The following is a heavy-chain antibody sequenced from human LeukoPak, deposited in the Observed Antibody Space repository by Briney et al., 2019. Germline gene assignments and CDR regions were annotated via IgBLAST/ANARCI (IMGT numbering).Heavy chain of an antibody. J-gene: IGHJ5*02. V-gene: IGHV4-59*08. CDR1: GGSISSYY. CDR2: IYYSGST. Sequence: SETLSLTCTVSGGSISSYYWSWIRQPPGKGLEWIGYIYYSGSTNYNPSLKSRVTISVDTSKNQISLKLSSVTAADTAVYYCARTAVVEAWFDPWGQGTLVTVSS. CDR3: ARTAVVEAWFDP. D-gene: IGHD2-15*01.